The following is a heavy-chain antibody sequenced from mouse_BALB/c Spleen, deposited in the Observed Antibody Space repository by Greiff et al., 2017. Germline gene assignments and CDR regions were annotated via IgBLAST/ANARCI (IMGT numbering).Heavy chain of an antibody. D-gene: IGHD2-12*01. CDR2: ISYDGSN. J-gene: IGHJ4*01. CDR1: GYSITSGYY. CDR3: ARGDDVVDY. Sequence: EVQLVESGPGLVKPSQSLSLTCSVTGYSITSGYYWNWIRQFPGNKLEWMGYISYDGSNNYNPSLKNRISITRDTSKNQFFLKLNSVTTEDTATYYCARGDDVVDYWGQGTSVTVSS. V-gene: IGHV3-6*02.